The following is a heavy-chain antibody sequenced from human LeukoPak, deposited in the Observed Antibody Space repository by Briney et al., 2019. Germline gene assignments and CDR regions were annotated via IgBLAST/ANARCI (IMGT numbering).Heavy chain of an antibody. CDR1: GFTFSDHA. CDR2: ISGGSTST. J-gene: IGHJ4*02. V-gene: IGHV3-23*01. D-gene: IGHD6-13*01. CDR3: ARDLSSWTPGY. Sequence: GGSLRLSCVASGFTFSDHAVSWLRQAPGRGLEWVSAISGGSTSTYYADSVKGRFTISRDNSKNTLYLQMNSLRAEDTAVYYCARDLSSWTPGYWGQGTLVTVSS.